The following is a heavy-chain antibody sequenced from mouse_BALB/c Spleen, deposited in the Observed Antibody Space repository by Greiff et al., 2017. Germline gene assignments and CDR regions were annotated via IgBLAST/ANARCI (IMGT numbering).Heavy chain of an antibody. D-gene: IGHD2-1*01. CDR3: ARDGNYEAMDY. V-gene: IGHV1S137*01. Sequence: QVHVKQSGAELVRPGVSVKISCKGSGYTFTDYAMHWVKQSHAKSLEWIGVISTYYGDASYNQKFKGKATMTVDKSSSTAYMELARLTSEDSAIYYCARDGNYEAMDYWGQGTSVTVSS. CDR2: ISTYYGDA. CDR1: GYTFTDYA. J-gene: IGHJ4*01.